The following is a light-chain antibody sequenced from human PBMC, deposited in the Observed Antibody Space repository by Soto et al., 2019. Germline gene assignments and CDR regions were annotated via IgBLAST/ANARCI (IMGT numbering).Light chain of an antibody. CDR3: HQANSLPFT. J-gene: IGKJ4*01. V-gene: IGKV1D-12*01. CDR1: QGISSW. CDR2: AAS. Sequence: DIQMTQSPSSVSASVGDRVTITCRASQGISSWLGWYQQKPGKAPKLLIYAASSLQSRVPSRFSGSGSGTEFTLTISSLQREDFATYYCHQANSLPFTFGGGTKVEIK.